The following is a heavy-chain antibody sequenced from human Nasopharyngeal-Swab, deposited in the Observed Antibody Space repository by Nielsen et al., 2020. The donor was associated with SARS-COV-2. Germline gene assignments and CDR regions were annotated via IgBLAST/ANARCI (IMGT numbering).Heavy chain of an antibody. CDR2: ISSTGDYI. V-gene: IGHV3-21*01. Sequence: GESLKISCAASGFTFDDYAFHWVRQAPGKGLEWVSGISSTGDYIHYAASVEGRFTISRDNAKNSLYLQMNSLRAEDTAVYYCARENNYGSPAAFDIWGQGTMVTVSS. J-gene: IGHJ3*02. CDR3: ARENNYGSPAAFDI. D-gene: IGHD3-10*01. CDR1: GFTFDDYA.